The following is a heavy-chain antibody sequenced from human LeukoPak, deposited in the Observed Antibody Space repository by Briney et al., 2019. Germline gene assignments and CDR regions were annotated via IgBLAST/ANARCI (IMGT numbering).Heavy chain of an antibody. V-gene: IGHV4-59*01. CDR2: IYYSEST. J-gene: IGHJ3*02. CDR3: ARVIRYYYDSSGYDAFDI. CDR1: GGSISSYY. Sequence: KASETQSLTCTVSGGSISSYYWSWIRQPPGRGLEWIGYIYYSESTNYNPSLKSRVTISVDTSKNQFSLKLSSGTAADTAVYYCARVIRYYYDSSGYDAFDIWGQGTMVTVSS. D-gene: IGHD3-22*01.